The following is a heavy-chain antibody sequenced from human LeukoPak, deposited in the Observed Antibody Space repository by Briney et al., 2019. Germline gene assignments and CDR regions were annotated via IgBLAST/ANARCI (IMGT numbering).Heavy chain of an antibody. CDR2: ISYHGSSK. CDR3: AKEHVNMGSTSWFDP. V-gene: IGHV3-30*04. J-gene: IGHJ5*02. CDR1: GFTFSSYA. Sequence: GRSLRLSCAVSGFTFSSYAMHWVRQAPGKGLQWVAVISYHGSSKYYADSVKGRFTISRDNSRNTLYLQMNSLRAEDTAVYYCAKEHVNMGSTSWFDPWGQGTLVTVSS. D-gene: IGHD3-10*01.